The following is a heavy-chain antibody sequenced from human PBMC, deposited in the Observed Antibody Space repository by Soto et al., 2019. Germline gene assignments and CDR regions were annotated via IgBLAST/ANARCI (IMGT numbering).Heavy chain of an antibody. CDR3: ARDRDIVVVVAANDAFDI. CDR1: GFTFSRYS. V-gene: IGHV3-21*01. Sequence: GGALRLSCAASGFTFSRYSMNWVRQAPGKGLEWVSSISSSSYIYYADSVKGRFTISRDNAKNSLYLQMNSLRAEDTAVYYCARDRDIVVVVAANDAFDIWGQGTMVTVSS. CDR2: ISSSSYI. J-gene: IGHJ3*02. D-gene: IGHD2-15*01.